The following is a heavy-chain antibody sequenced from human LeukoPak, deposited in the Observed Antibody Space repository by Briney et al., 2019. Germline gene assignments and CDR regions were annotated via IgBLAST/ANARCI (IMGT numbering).Heavy chain of an antibody. Sequence: ASVKLSCKASGYTFSSYDINWVRQAAGQGLEWMGWMNPNSGNTGYAQRFQGRVTMTRDTSINTAYMELSSLRSDDTAVYYCARGTTDCSGASCCNYWGQGTLLTVSS. J-gene: IGHJ4*02. CDR3: ARGTTDCSGASCCNY. CDR1: GYTFSSYD. D-gene: IGHD2-2*01. V-gene: IGHV1-8*01. CDR2: MNPNSGNT.